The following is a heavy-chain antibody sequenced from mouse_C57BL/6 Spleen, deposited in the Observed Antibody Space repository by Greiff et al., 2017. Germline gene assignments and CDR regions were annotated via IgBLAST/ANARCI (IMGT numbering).Heavy chain of an antibody. CDR3: ARKANHAMDY. J-gene: IGHJ4*01. CDR1: GYTFTSYW. Sequence: VQLQQPGAELVMPGASVKLSCKASGYTFTSYWMHWVKQRPGQGLEWIGEIDPSDSYTNYNQKFKGKSTLTVDKSSSTAYMQLSSLTSEDSAVYYCARKANHAMDYWGQGTSVTVSS. V-gene: IGHV1-69*01. CDR2: IDPSDSYT.